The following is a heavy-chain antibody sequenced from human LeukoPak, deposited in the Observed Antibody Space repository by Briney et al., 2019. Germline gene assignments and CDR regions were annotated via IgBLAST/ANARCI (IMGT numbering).Heavy chain of an antibody. CDR1: GGTFSSYA. V-gene: IGHV1-2*02. CDR2: INPNSGGT. J-gene: IGHJ6*03. Sequence: ASVKVSCKASGGTFSSYAISWVRQAPGQGLEWMGWINPNSGGTNYAQKFQGRVTMTRDTSISTAYMELSRLRSDDTAVYYCARVKKDIVVVPAAIPRYYYYMDVWGKGTTVTVSS. CDR3: ARVKKDIVVVPAAIPRYYYYMDV. D-gene: IGHD2-2*02.